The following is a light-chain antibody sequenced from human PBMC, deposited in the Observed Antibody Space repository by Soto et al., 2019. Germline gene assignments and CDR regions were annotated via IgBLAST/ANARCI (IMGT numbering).Light chain of an antibody. CDR3: MQSTQLPPT. CDR1: QSLLHITGETF. J-gene: IGKJ5*01. Sequence: DVVMTHTPLSRSVAPGHPASMACKSSQSLLHITGETFLFWYLQKPGQSPQLLIYEVSTRVSGVPDRFSGSGSGTDFTLEISRVETDDVGIYYCMQSTQLPPTFGQGTRLEIK. CDR2: EVS. V-gene: IGKV2D-29*02.